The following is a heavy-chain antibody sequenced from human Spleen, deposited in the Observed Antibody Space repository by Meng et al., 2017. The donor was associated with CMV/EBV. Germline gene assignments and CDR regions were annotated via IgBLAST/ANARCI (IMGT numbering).Heavy chain of an antibody. V-gene: IGHV4-34*01. D-gene: IGHD4-23*01. J-gene: IGHJ6*02. CDR1: GGSFSGYY. CDR3: ARDDYGGNRRGTTGMDV. CDR2: INHSGST. Sequence: SETLSLTCAVYGGSFSGYYWSWIRQPPGKGLEWIGEINHSGSTNYNPSLKSRVTISVDTSKNQFSLNLSSVTAADTAVYYCARDDYGGNRRGTTGMDVWGQGTTVTVSS.